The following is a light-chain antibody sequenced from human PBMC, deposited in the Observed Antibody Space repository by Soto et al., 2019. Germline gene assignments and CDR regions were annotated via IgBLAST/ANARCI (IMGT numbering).Light chain of an antibody. J-gene: IGKJ2*01. V-gene: IGKV1-6*01. CDR1: QAIRND. CDR3: LQDYNYPYT. Sequence: AIQMTQSPSSLSASVGDRVTITCRASQAIRNDIGWYQQKPGKAPKLVIYGASRLQSGVPSRFSGSGSGTDFTLTISSLQPEDFATYYCLQDYNYPYTFGQGTKVDIK. CDR2: GAS.